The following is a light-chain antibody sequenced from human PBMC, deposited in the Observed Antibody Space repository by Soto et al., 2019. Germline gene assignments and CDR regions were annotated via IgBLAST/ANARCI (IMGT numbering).Light chain of an antibody. CDR2: GVS. CDR3: QKYDSSPRK. J-gene: IGKJ1*01. CDR1: QSLSSRN. Sequence: ELVLTHSPFTLSLSPVERATLSFMASQSLSSRNLAWYQQKPGQAPRPLIYGVSSRATGIPDRFSGSGSGTDFTLTISRLEPEDFAVYYCQKYDSSPRKFGQGTKVDIK. V-gene: IGKV3-20*01.